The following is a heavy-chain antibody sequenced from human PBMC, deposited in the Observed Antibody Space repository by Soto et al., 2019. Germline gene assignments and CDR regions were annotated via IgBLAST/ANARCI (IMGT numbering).Heavy chain of an antibody. D-gene: IGHD2-15*01. J-gene: IGHJ6*03. V-gene: IGHV3-23*01. Sequence: GGSLRLSCAASGFTFSSYAMSWVRQAPGKGLEWVSAISGSGGSTYYADSVKGRFTISRDNSKNTLYLQMNSLIAEDTAVYYCANHPYCSGGSCPVKNYYYYYYMDVWGKGTTVTVSS. CDR3: ANHPYCSGGSCPVKNYYYYYYMDV. CDR1: GFTFSSYA. CDR2: ISGSGGST.